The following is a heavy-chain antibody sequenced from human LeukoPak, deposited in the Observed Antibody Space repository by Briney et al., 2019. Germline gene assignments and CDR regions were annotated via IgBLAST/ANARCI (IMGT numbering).Heavy chain of an antibody. V-gene: IGHV1-18*01. J-gene: IGHJ4*02. CDR3: ARGRGFWSSGLYYFDY. CDR2: INTYKGDT. Sequence: ASVKVSCKASGYTLTNYNISWVRQAPGQGLEWMGWINTYKGDTLYAQKLQGRVTMTADTSTNTAYMELRSLRFDDTAVYYCARGRGFWSSGLYYFDYWGQGTLVTVSS. CDR1: GYTLTNYN. D-gene: IGHD6-19*01.